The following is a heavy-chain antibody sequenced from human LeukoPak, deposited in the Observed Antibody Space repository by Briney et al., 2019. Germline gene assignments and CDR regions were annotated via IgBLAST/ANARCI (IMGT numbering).Heavy chain of an antibody. CDR3: ARDHGAAAGRVDYFDY. Sequence: PGGSLRLSCAASGFTFSSYSMNWVRQAPGKGLEWASSISSSSSYIYYADSVKGRFTISRDNAKNSLYLQMNSLRAEDTAVYYCARDHGAAAGRVDYFDYWGQGTLVTVSS. CDR1: GFTFSSYS. D-gene: IGHD6-13*01. J-gene: IGHJ4*02. CDR2: ISSSSSYI. V-gene: IGHV3-21*01.